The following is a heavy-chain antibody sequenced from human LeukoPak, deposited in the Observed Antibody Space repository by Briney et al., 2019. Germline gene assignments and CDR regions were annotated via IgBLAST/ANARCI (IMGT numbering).Heavy chain of an antibody. D-gene: IGHD6-19*01. CDR1: GFTFSSYG. Sequence: PGGSLRLSCAASGFTFSSYGMSWVRQAPGKGLEWVSAISGSGGSTYYADSVKGRSTISRDNSKNTLYLQMNSLRAEDTAVYYCAKRGSGWYEDYYYYMDVWGKGTTVTISS. V-gene: IGHV3-23*01. CDR3: AKRGSGWYEDYYYYMDV. J-gene: IGHJ6*03. CDR2: ISGSGGST.